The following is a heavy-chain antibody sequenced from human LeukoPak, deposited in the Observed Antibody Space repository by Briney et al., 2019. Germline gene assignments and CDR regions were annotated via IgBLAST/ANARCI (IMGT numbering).Heavy chain of an antibody. J-gene: IGHJ3*02. CDR2: INAGDDNT. V-gene: IGHV1-3*01. CDR1: GHTFTTYA. Sequence: GSVKVSCKASGHTFTTYAMHWVRQAPGQRLEWMGLINAGDDNTRYSENFQGRVTITKDTSANTAYMELSRLRSEDTAVYYCARDIYRGTDAYDMWGQGTMVTVSP. D-gene: IGHD3-10*01. CDR3: ARDIYRGTDAYDM.